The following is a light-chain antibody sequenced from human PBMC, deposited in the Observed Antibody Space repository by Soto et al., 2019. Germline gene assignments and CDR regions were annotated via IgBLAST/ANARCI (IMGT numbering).Light chain of an antibody. CDR1: QSVSSSF. V-gene: IGKV3-20*01. CDR3: QQYGRSPWT. Sequence: EIVLKQSPGTLSLSPGERATLSCRASQSVSSSFLAWYQQKPGQAPRLLIYGASSRATGIPDRFSGSGSGTDFTLAISRLEPEDFAVYYCQQYGRSPWTFGQGTKLEIK. J-gene: IGKJ1*01. CDR2: GAS.